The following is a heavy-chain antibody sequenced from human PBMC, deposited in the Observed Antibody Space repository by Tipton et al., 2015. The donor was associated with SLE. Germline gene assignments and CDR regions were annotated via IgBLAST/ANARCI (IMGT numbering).Heavy chain of an antibody. Sequence: LRLSCTVSGGSISGGGYYWSWIRQHPGKGLEWIGYIYYSGSTYYNPSLKSRVTISVDTSKNQFSLKLSSVTAADTAVYYCAGAVCRNYFDYWGQGTLVTVSS. CDR2: IYYSGST. D-gene: IGHD3-16*01. CDR1: GGSISGGGYY. CDR3: AGAVCRNYFDY. J-gene: IGHJ4*01. V-gene: IGHV4-31*02.